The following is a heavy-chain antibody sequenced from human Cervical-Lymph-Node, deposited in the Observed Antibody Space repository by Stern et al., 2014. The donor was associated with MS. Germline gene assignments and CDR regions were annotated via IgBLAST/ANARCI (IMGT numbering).Heavy chain of an antibody. Sequence: QLQLQESGPGLVKPSQTLSLTCTVSGGSISSGSYYWSWIRQPAGKRLEWIGRMFSSGNTFYNPSLKSLVNISVDTSKNQFSLERSSVTAADTAVYYCARGYRFFDDWGQGTLVTVSS. CDR3: ARGYRFFDD. CDR2: MFSSGNT. V-gene: IGHV4-61*02. D-gene: IGHD3-16*02. J-gene: IGHJ4*02. CDR1: GGSISSGSYY.